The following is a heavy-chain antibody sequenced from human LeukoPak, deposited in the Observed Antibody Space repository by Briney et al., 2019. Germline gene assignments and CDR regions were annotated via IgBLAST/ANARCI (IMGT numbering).Heavy chain of an antibody. D-gene: IGHD2-21*02. V-gene: IGHV4-34*01. CDR2: INHSGYT. CDR1: GVSFNDYY. CDR3: TRMTAGHDY. Sequence: SSETLSLTCAVSGVSFNDYYWSWVRQTPRKGLEWIGEINHSGYTNDSPSLKSRVTLSIYTSRKQFSLNLRSVTVADTGIYYCTRMTAGHDYWGQGTLVTVSS. J-gene: IGHJ4*02.